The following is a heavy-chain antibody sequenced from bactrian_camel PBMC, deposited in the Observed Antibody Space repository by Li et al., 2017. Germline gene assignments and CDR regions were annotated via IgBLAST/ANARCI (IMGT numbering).Heavy chain of an antibody. D-gene: IGHD1*01. CDR1: GAIFNSYV. CDR2: RDSDGNT. Sequence: QVQLVESGGGSAQAGGSLRLSCTASGAIFNSYVLGWHREGEGIAARDSDGNTAYADSVKGRFTISRDNAKKTVYLQMNSLKPEDTAMYYCARGPRVRSGGYCYLESAPYNYWGQGTQVTVS. CDR3: ARGPRVRSGGYCYLESAPYNY. J-gene: IGHJ4*01. V-gene: IGHV3S53*01.